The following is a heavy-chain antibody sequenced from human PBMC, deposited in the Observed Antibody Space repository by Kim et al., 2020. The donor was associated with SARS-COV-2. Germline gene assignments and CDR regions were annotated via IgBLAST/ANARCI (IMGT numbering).Heavy chain of an antibody. V-gene: IGHV4-31*03. CDR1: GGSISSGGYY. D-gene: IGHD2-2*01. Sequence: SETLSLTCTVSGGSISSGGYYWSWIRQHPGKGLEWIGYIYYSGSTYYNPSLKSRVTISVDTSKNQFSLKLSSVTAADTAVYYCARGGNNIVVVPAASVHYYYGMDVWSLGTTVTVSS. CDR3: ARGGNNIVVVPAASVHYYYGMDV. J-gene: IGHJ6*02. CDR2: IYYSGST.